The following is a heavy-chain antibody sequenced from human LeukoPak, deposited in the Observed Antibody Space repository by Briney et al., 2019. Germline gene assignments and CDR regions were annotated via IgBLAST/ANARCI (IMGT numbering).Heavy chain of an antibody. CDR1: GVSFSGYY. CDR2: IDHSGST. CDR3: ARQTITTSGVVITVGPGYMDV. Sequence: SETLSLTCAVYGVSFSGYYWSWIRQPPGKGLEWIGEIDHSGSTNYNSSLKSRGTISVDTSKNQFSLKLSSVTAADTAVYYCARQTITTSGVVITVGPGYMDVWGKGTTVTVSS. D-gene: IGHD3-3*01. V-gene: IGHV4-34*01. J-gene: IGHJ6*03.